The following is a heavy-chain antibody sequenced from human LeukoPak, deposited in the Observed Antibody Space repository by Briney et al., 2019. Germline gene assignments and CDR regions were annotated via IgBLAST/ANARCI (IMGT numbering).Heavy chain of an antibody. CDR1: GFTFSSYA. CDR2: ISWNSGSI. D-gene: IGHD4-17*01. J-gene: IGHJ4*02. CDR3: AKETTTVFY. Sequence: GGSLRLSCAASGFTFSSYAMSWVRQAPGKGLEWVSGISWNSGSIGYADSVKDRFTISRDNAKNSLYLQMNSLRAEDTALYYCAKETTTVFYWGQGTLVTVSS. V-gene: IGHV3-9*01.